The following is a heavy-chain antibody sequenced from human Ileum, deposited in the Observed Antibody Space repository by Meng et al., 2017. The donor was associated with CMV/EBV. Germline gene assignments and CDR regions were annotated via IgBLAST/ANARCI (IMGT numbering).Heavy chain of an antibody. CDR1: SGSISSSTSYY. D-gene: IGHD6-6*01. CDR3: ARVWGIAVRPLDY. Sequence: QLQCQESGPGLVRPSEPLSPPCTAPSGSISSSTSYYWGWIPHPPGKGLEWIGDIHDSGSTSYNPSLQSRVTISVDTSKNQFSLKLSSVTAADTAVYYCARVWGIAVRPLDYWGQGTLVTVSS. J-gene: IGHJ4*02. V-gene: IGHV4-39*07. CDR2: IHDSGST.